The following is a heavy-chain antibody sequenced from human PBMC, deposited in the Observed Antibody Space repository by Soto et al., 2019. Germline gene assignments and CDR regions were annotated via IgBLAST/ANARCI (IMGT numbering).Heavy chain of an antibody. CDR3: ARVGRFGELLLLDHYYYYGMDV. Sequence: ASVKVSCKASGGTFSSYAISWVRQAPGQGLEWMGGIIPIFGTANYAQKFQGRVTVTADESTSTAYVELSSLRSEDPAVYYCARVGRFGELLLLDHYYYYGMDVWGQGTTVTVSS. J-gene: IGHJ6*02. CDR1: GGTFSSYA. V-gene: IGHV1-69*13. D-gene: IGHD3-10*01. CDR2: IIPIFGTA.